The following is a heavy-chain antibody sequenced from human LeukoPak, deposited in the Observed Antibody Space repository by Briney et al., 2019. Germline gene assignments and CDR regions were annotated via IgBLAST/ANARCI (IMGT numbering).Heavy chain of an antibody. D-gene: IGHD3-10*01. CDR1: GYTFTGYY. CDR3: ARDRGSGSLDY. Sequence: GASVKVFCKASGYTFTGYYMHWVRQAPGQGLEWMGWINPNSGGTNYAQKFQGRVTMTWDTSISTAYMELSRLRSDDTAVYYCARDRGSGSLDYWGQGTLVTVSS. V-gene: IGHV1-2*02. J-gene: IGHJ4*02. CDR2: INPNSGGT.